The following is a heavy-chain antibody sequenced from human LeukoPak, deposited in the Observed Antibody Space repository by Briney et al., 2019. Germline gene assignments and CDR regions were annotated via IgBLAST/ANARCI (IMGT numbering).Heavy chain of an antibody. D-gene: IGHD4-17*01. Sequence: SETLSLTCTVSGGSISSYYWSWIRQPPGKGLEWIGYIYYSGSTNYSPSLKSRVTISVDTSKNQFSLKLSSVTAADTAVYYCARARPNTMIYGDYQDDWGQGTLVTVSS. CDR2: IYYSGST. CDR1: GGSISSYY. V-gene: IGHV4-59*12. CDR3: ARARPNTMIYGDYQDD. J-gene: IGHJ4*02.